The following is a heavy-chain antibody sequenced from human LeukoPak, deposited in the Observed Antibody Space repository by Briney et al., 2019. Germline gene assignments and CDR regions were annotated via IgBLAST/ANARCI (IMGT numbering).Heavy chain of an antibody. CDR1: GGSIISYY. J-gene: IGHJ5*02. D-gene: IGHD6-13*01. CDR3: AREWVAAAGTVWFDP. Sequence: SETLSLTCTVSGGSIISYYWSWIRQPPGKGLEWIGYISYSGTTNYNPSLKSRVTISVDTSKNQFSLKLSSVTAADTAVYYCAREWVAAAGTVWFDPWGQGTLVTVSS. V-gene: IGHV4-59*01. CDR2: ISYSGTT.